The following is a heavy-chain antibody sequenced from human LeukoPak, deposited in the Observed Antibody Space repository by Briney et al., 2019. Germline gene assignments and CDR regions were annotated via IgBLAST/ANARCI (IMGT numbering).Heavy chain of an antibody. Sequence: PGGSLRLSCAASGFTFDDYAMHWVRQAPGKGLEWVLGISWNSGSIGYTDPVKGRFTISRDNAKNSLYLQMNSLRAEDTALYYCAKVGSGWSTEYFQHWGQGTLVTVSS. J-gene: IGHJ1*01. CDR1: GFTFDDYA. CDR3: AKVGSGWSTEYFQH. D-gene: IGHD6-19*01. CDR2: ISWNSGSI. V-gene: IGHV3-9*01.